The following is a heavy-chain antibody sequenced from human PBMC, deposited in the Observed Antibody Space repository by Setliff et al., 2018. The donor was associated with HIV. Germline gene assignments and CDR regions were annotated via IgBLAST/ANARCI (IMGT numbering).Heavy chain of an antibody. V-gene: IGHV4-4*02. CDR2: IYYSGSS. CDR1: GGSISSSNW. CDR3: ARGIAVAGPYFDY. D-gene: IGHD6-19*01. Sequence: SETLSLTCAVSGGSISSSNWWSWVRQPPGKGLEWIGYIYYSGSSKNTPSLKSRVTISVDTPKNEFSLKLSSMTAADTAVYYCARGIAVAGPYFDYWGQGTLVTVSS. J-gene: IGHJ4*02.